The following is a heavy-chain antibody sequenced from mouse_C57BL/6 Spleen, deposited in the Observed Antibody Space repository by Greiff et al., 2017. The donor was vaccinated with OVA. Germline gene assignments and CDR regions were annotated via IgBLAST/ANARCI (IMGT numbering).Heavy chain of an antibody. V-gene: IGHV1-7*01. J-gene: IGHJ4*01. CDR2: INPSSGYT. CDR3: ASAYGSSYDYDMDN. CDR1: GYTFTSYW. Sequence: QVQLQQSGAELAKPGASVKLSCKASGYTFTSYWMHWVKQRPGQGLEWIGYINPSSGYTNYNQKFKGKATLTADKSSSTAYMQLSSLPYEDSAVYSCASAYGSSYDYDMDNWGKGTTVTVSS. D-gene: IGHD1-1*01.